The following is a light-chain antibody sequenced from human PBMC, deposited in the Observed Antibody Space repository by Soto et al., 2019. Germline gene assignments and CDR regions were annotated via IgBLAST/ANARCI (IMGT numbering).Light chain of an antibody. CDR3: HHYTNWPLT. CDR1: LSLCSG. J-gene: IGKJ4*01. CDR2: GAS. Sequence: EIVMTQSPAPLSVSPGESATLSSRASLSLCSGLACYQQKSAQPPRLLIYGASTRATGVPARFSGSGSGTEFTLTISSLQSEDFAVYYCHHYTNWPLTFGGGTKVEIK. V-gene: IGKV3-15*01.